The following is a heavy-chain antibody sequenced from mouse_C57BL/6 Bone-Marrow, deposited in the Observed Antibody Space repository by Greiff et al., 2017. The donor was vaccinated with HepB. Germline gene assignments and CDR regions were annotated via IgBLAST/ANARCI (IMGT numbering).Heavy chain of an antibody. V-gene: IGHV1-81*01. J-gene: IGHJ2*01. D-gene: IGHD3-2*02. CDR2: IYPRSGNT. CDR1: GYTFTSYG. Sequence: SGAELARPGASVKLSCKASGYTFTSYGISWVKQRTGQGLEWIGGIYPRSGNTYYNEKFKGKATLTADKSSSTAYMELRSLTSEDSAVYFCANSSGYGYWGQGTTLTVSS. CDR3: ANSSGYGY.